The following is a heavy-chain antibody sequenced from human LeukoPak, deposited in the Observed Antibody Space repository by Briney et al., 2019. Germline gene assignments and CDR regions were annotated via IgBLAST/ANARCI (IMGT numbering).Heavy chain of an antibody. CDR1: GFTFSDFV. CDR3: ARDRLAYFIS. J-gene: IGHJ4*02. Sequence: PGGSLRLSCAPSGFTFSDFVISWVRQAPGGGLEWVSYVSSSGSTMYYAGSVKGRFTMSRDDAKNSVSLQMNSLRAEDTAVYYCARDRLAYFISWGQGTLVTVSS. D-gene: IGHD3-16*01. V-gene: IGHV3-48*03. CDR2: VSSSGSTM.